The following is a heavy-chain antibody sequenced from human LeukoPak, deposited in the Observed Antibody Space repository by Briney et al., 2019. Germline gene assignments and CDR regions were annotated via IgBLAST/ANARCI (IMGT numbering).Heavy chain of an antibody. J-gene: IGHJ5*02. CDR2: INPSGGST. D-gene: IGHD3-22*01. Sequence: ASVKVSCKASGYTFTSYYMHWLRQAPGQGLEWMGIINPSGGSTSYAQKFQGRVTMTRDTSTSTVYMELSSLRSEDTAVYYCASEGVSGTYYYDSSGYWGLNWFDPWGQGTLVTVSS. CDR1: GYTFTSYY. V-gene: IGHV1-46*01. CDR3: ASEGVSGTYYYDSSGYWGLNWFDP.